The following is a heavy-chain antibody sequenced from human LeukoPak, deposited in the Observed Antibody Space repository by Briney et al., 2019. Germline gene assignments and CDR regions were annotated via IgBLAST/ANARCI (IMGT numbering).Heavy chain of an antibody. D-gene: IGHD3-22*01. Sequence: ASVKVSCKASGYTFTGYYMHWVRQAPGQGLEWMGWINPNSGGTNYAQKFQGRVTMTRDTSISTAYMELSRLRSDDTAVYYCARTDSSGYYYYYYGMDVWGQGTTVTVSS. V-gene: IGHV1-2*02. CDR2: INPNSGGT. CDR1: GYTFTGYY. CDR3: ARTDSSGYYYYYYGMDV. J-gene: IGHJ6*02.